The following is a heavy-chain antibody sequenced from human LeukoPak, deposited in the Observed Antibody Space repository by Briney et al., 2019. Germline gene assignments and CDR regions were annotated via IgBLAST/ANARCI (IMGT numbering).Heavy chain of an antibody. D-gene: IGHD2-15*01. CDR1: VGSNNNSY. CDR2: INHNGTT. Sequence: SETLSLTCTVSVGSNNNSYWTWIRQSPGKGLEWIGEINHNGTTRYNKPLKSRVTISIDTSKNQFSLKLSAVTASDTAVYYCARFGDCSDGLCFYYLDPWGQGTLVTVSS. CDR3: ARFGDCSDGLCFYYLDP. J-gene: IGHJ5*02. V-gene: IGHV4-34*01.